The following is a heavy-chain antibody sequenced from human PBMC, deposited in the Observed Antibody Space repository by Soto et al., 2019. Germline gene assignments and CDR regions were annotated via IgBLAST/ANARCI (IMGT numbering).Heavy chain of an antibody. Sequence: SETLSLTCTVSGGSISSGGYYWSWIRQHPGKGLEWIGYIYYSGSTYYNPSLKSRVTISVDTSKNQFSLKLSSVTAADTAVYYCARLKAYSSSWYAGGPDYWGQGTLVTVSS. CDR3: ARLKAYSSSWYAGGPDY. D-gene: IGHD6-13*01. J-gene: IGHJ4*02. V-gene: IGHV4-31*03. CDR1: GGSISSGGYY. CDR2: IYYSGST.